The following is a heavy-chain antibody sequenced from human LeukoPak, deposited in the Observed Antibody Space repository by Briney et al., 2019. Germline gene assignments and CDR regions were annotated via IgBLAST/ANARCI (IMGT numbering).Heavy chain of an antibody. J-gene: IGHJ4*02. D-gene: IGHD3-10*01. V-gene: IGHV4-34*01. CDR2: IEHSGST. CDR3: VRGGYYYGPSD. CDR1: GGSFTGYY. Sequence: SETLSLTCAVYGGSFTGYYWNWIRQPPGKGLEWIGEIEHSGSTNYNPSLKSRVTMSVDTSKNQLSLKLNSVTAADTAVYYCVRGGYYYGPSDWGQGTLVTVSS.